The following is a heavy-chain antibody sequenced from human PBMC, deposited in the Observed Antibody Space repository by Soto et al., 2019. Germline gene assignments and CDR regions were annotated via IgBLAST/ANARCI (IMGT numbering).Heavy chain of an antibody. Sequence: GGSLRLSCVVSGLSLNNYAIAWVRHAPGQGLEFVSTIDVLDGTWYSDSVRGRLAISRDVSRNTVYLQMSSLRVEYTAISFCSEWRAAGPLKLDHWGAGTRVTVSS. V-gene: IGHV3-23*01. D-gene: IGHD3-3*01. CDR3: SEWRAAGPLKLDH. CDR1: GLSLNNYA. J-gene: IGHJ4*02. CDR2: IDVLDGT.